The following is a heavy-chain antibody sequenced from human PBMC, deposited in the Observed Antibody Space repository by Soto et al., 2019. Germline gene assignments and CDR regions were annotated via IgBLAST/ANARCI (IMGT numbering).Heavy chain of an antibody. CDR1: GASITSSGYY. J-gene: IGHJ4*02. Sequence: QVQLQESGPGLVKPSQTLSLTCTLSGASITSSGYYWSWIRLHPGEGLEWIGYIYYRGTTYYNPSLKSPGPISTDTSKKEFSLTLTSVTAADAAVYYCARATESHYFDYWGPGILVTVTS. V-gene: IGHV4-31*01. CDR2: IYYRGTT. CDR3: ARATESHYFDY.